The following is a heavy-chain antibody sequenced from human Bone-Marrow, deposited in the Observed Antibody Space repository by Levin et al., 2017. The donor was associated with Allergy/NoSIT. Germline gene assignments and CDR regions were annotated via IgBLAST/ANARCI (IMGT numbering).Heavy chain of an antibody. CDR2: IAAYNGKT. CDR1: GYDFTTYV. D-gene: IGHD2-21*02. CDR3: ARLTADYYFSLDL. Sequence: ASVKVSCQASGYDFTTYVIAWVRQAPGQGLEWLGWIAAYNGKTTYPQNFQNRVTVTMDTGTTTAFLELRSLRSDDTAVYYCARLTADYYFSLDLWGQGTPVTVSS. J-gene: IGHJ6*02. V-gene: IGHV1-18*01.